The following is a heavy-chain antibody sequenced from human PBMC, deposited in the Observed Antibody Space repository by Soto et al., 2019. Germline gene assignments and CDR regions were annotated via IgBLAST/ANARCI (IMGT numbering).Heavy chain of an antibody. Sequence: EVQLLESGGGLIQPGGSLRLSCAASGFTSSSYAMSWVRQAPGKGLEWVSAISGSGGSTYYADSVKGRFTISRDNSKNTLYLQMNSLRAEDTAVYYCAKGGARLYYYYMDVWGKGTTVSVSS. CDR3: AKGGARLYYYYMDV. D-gene: IGHD5-12*01. CDR2: ISGSGGST. J-gene: IGHJ6*03. CDR1: GFTSSSYA. V-gene: IGHV3-23*01.